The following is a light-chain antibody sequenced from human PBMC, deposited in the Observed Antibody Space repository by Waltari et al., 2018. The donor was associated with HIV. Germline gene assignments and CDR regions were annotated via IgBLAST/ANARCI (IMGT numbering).Light chain of an antibody. CDR2: TKD. Sequence: QSVLTQPPSASATPGQSVTISCSGRSFNTGRNTVSWYQHLPGTAPKLLIYTKDQRPSGVPDRFSGSKSGTSASLAISGLQSGDEADYYCATWDDSLNGLIFGGGTKLSVL. CDR3: ATWDDSLNGLI. J-gene: IGLJ2*01. CDR1: SFNTGRNT. V-gene: IGLV1-44*01.